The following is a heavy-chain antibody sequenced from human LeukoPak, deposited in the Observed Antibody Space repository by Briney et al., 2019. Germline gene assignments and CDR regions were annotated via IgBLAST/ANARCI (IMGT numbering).Heavy chain of an antibody. CDR3: ARGRQNPGYCSSTSCYTSHYYGMDV. Sequence: SETLSLTCAVYGGSFSGYYWSWIRQPPGKGLEWIGEINHSGSTNYNPSLKSRVTISVDTSKNQFSLKLSSVTAADTAVYYRARGRQNPGYCSSTSCYTSHYYGMDVWGQGTTVTVSS. CDR1: GGSFSGYY. J-gene: IGHJ6*02. V-gene: IGHV4-34*01. CDR2: INHSGST. D-gene: IGHD2-2*02.